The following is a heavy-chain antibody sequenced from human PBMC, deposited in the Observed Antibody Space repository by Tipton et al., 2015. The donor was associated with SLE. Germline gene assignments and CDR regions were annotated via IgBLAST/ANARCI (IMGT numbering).Heavy chain of an antibody. CDR3: ARERSGGRGALFGY. D-gene: IGHD1-26*01. V-gene: IGHV3-74*01. J-gene: IGHJ4*02. CDR2: INSDGSST. CDR1: GFTFSSYW. Sequence: SLRLSCAASGFTFSSYWMHWVRQAPGKGLVWVSRINSDGSSTSYADSVKGRFTISRDNAKNTLYLQMNSLRAEDTAVYYCARERSGGRGALFGYWGQGTLVTVSS.